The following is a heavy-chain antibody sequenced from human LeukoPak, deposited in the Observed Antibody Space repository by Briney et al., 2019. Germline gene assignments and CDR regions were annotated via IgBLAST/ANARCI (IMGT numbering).Heavy chain of an antibody. CDR3: AKDQCTSTSCYKGDY. Sequence: GRSLRLSCVASGFTFSSYAMHWVRQAPGKGLEWVSAIIGSGGSTYYADSVKGRFTISRDNSKNTLYLQMDSLRAEDTAVYYCAKDQCTSTSCYKGDYWGQGTLVTVSS. CDR1: GFTFSSYA. J-gene: IGHJ4*02. D-gene: IGHD2-2*02. CDR2: IIGSGGST. V-gene: IGHV3-23*01.